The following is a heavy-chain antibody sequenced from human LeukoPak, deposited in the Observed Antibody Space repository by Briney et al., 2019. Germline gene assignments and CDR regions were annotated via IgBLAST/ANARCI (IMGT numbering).Heavy chain of an antibody. Sequence: GGSLRLSCAASGFTFSSYSMNWVRQAPGKGLEWVSSISSSSIYIYYADSVKGRFTISRDNAKSSLYLQVNSLRAEDTAVYYCVYSGDYEKGYWGQGTLVTVSS. V-gene: IGHV3-21*01. D-gene: IGHD4-17*01. CDR1: GFTFSSYS. CDR3: VYSGDYEKGY. J-gene: IGHJ4*02. CDR2: ISSSSIYI.